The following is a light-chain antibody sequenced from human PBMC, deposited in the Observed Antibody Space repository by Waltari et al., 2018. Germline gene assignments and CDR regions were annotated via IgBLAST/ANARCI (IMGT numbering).Light chain of an antibody. Sequence: QSALTQPASVSGLPGQSGTIPCTGTRSAVGGFTYASWYQQHPGEAPKLLLYDVTQRPSGCSNRFSGSKSANTASLTISGLQAGDEAHYYCSSYSSISTLVFGGGTKLTVL. CDR1: RSAVGGFTY. J-gene: IGLJ2*01. CDR3: SSYSSISTLV. CDR2: DVT. V-gene: IGLV2-14*03.